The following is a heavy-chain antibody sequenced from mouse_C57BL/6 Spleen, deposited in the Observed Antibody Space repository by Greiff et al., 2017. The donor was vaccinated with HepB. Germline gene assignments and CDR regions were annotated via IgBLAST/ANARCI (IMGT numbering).Heavy chain of an antibody. CDR2: INPGSGGT. J-gene: IGHJ4*01. D-gene: IGHD2-3*01. V-gene: IGHV1-54*01. Sequence: QVQLKESGAELVRPGTSVKVSCKASGYAFTNYLIEWVKQRPGQGLEWIGVINPGSGGTNYNEKVKGKATLTAEKSSSTAYMQLSSLTSEDSSVYFCARGGYDGYYGDAMDYWGQGTSVTVSS. CDR3: ARGGYDGYYGDAMDY. CDR1: GYAFTNYL.